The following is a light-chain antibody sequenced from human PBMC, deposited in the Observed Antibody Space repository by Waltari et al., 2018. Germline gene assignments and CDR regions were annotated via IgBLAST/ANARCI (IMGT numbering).Light chain of an antibody. CDR3: QPNYRAPRP. CDR2: GPS. CDR1: QSISSN. Sequence: IQKTESHSSLSASGGDKVTITCRASQSISSNLDRYQPKPGKAPKLLIYGPSSLQGGVPSRFSCSESGTDCTLTISSLQPEHFATYYCQPNYRAPRPFGQGTKVEIE. V-gene: IGKV1-39*01. J-gene: IGKJ1*01.